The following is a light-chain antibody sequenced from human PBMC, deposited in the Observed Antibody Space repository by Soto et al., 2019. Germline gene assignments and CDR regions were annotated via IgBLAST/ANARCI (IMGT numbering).Light chain of an antibody. CDR1: NIGSKT. V-gene: IGLV3-21*02. Sequence: SYEPTQPPSMSVAPGQTARITWGGNNIGSKTVHWYQQKAGQAPVLVVYDDSDRPSGIPERFSGSNSGNTATLTISRVEAGDEADYYCQVWDVSTVHYVFGTGTKVTVL. CDR3: QVWDVSTVHYV. CDR2: DDS. J-gene: IGLJ1*01.